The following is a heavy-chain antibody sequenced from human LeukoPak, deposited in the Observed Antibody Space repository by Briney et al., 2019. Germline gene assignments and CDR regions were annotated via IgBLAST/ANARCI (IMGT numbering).Heavy chain of an antibody. D-gene: IGHD3-22*01. V-gene: IGHV3-21*01. CDR2: ISSSSSYI. CDR1: GFAFSSYA. Sequence: KSGGSLRLSCAASGFAFSSYALSWVRQAPGKGLEWVSAISSSSSYIYYADSVKGRFTISRDNAKNSLYLQMNSLRAEDTAVYYCARDLAPSLITTHAFDIWGQGTMVTVSS. J-gene: IGHJ3*02. CDR3: ARDLAPSLITTHAFDI.